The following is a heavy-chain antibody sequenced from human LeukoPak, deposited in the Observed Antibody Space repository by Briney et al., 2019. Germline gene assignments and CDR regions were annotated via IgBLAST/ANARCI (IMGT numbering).Heavy chain of an antibody. J-gene: IGHJ4*02. CDR1: GYTFTSYG. CDR3: ARDSPGASYGFKFSDY. CDR2: ISAYNGNT. Sequence: ASVKVSCKASGYTFTSYGISWVRQAPGQGLEWMGWISAYNGNTNYAQKRQGRVTMTTDTSTSTAYMELRSLRSDDTAVYYCARDSPGASYGFKFSDYWGQGTLVTVSS. V-gene: IGHV1-18*01. D-gene: IGHD5-18*01.